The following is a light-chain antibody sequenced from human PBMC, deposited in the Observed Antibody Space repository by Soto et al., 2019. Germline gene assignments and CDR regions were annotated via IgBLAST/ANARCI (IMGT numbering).Light chain of an antibody. Sequence: QSPATLSVSPXGTATLSCRASQNVLSDLAWYQQKPGQAPRLLVYGATTRATDAPAKFRGSGTEFSLTISSLQSEDFAVYYGQQYNHWRSFSFGQGTRLEI. J-gene: IGKJ5*01. V-gene: IGKV3-15*01. CDR1: QNVLSD. CDR2: GAT. CDR3: QQYNHWRSFS.